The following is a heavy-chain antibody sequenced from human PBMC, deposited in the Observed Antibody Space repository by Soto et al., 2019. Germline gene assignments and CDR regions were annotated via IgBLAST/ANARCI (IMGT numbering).Heavy chain of an antibody. J-gene: IGHJ3*02. CDR2: IYYSGYT. D-gene: IGHD6-13*01. CDR1: CNSINSHC. V-gene: IGHV4-59*11. Sequence: SEILSLTFPLDCNSINSHCWNCIIQTPGKGLEWIGYIYYSGYTNYNPSLKSRVTIFLDTSKNQFSLNLNSVTAADTAVYYCARVPRYSSRESGAFDIWGQGTMVT. CDR3: ARVPRYSSRESGAFDI.